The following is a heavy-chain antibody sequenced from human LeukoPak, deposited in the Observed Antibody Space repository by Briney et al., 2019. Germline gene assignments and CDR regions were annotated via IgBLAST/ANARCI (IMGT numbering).Heavy chain of an antibody. D-gene: IGHD2-21*01. V-gene: IGHV3-23*01. J-gene: IGHJ4*02. CDR2: ISASGGEK. CDR3: AKICVIGLWYFDD. Sequence: VQPGGSLRLSCAASGFTFSTYAMSWVRQTPERGLEWVSSISASGGEKFYADSVRGRFTISRDNSKNTLYLQMYSLRPEDTAIYYCAKICVIGLWYFDDWGQGSLVTVSS. CDR1: GFTFSTYA.